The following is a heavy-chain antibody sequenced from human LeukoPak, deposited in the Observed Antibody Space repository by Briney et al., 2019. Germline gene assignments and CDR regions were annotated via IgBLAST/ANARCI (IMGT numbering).Heavy chain of an antibody. CDR3: AKASHQGDWYFDL. V-gene: IGHV3-21*01. CDR2: ISSSSSYI. CDR1: GFTFSSYT. J-gene: IGHJ2*01. Sequence: GGSLRLSCAASGFTFSSYTMNWVRQAPGKGLEWVSSISSSSSYIYYADSVKGRFTISRDNAKNSLYLQMNSLRAEDTAVYYCAKASHQGDWYFDLWGRGTLVTVSS.